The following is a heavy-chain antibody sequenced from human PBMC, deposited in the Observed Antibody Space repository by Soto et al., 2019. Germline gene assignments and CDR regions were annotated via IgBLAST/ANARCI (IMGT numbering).Heavy chain of an antibody. J-gene: IGHJ6*02. CDR1: GYTFTSYD. Sequence: QVQLVQSGAEVKKPGASVKVSCKASGYTFTSYDINWVRQATGQGLEWMGWMNPNSGNTGYAQKFQGRVTMTRNTXIXXAYMELSSLRSEDTAVYYCARSSDRTYYYYYGMDVWGQGTTVTVSS. CDR3: ARSSDRTYYYYYGMDV. V-gene: IGHV1-8*01. CDR2: MNPNSGNT.